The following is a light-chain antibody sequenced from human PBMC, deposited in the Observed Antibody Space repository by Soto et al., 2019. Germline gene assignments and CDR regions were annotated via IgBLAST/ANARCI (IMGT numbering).Light chain of an antibody. Sequence: EIQMNQYTSSLSASVGDRATITGRASQSISTFLNWYQQKQGKPPNLLIYAASGLQSGVPSRFSGSGSGTDCTLPLSSLQPEDVETDYCQQSYRNPITFGQGTRLEIK. CDR1: QSISTF. CDR3: QQSYRNPIT. CDR2: AAS. V-gene: IGKV1-39*01. J-gene: IGKJ5*01.